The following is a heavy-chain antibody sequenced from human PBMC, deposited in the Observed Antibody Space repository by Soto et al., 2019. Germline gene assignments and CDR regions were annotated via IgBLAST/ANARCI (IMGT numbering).Heavy chain of an antibody. CDR1: GGSFNDYY. V-gene: IGHV4-34*01. CDR3: ARWGNNLDP. CDR2: INHSGST. Sequence: QVQLQQWGAGLLKPSETLSLTCAVYGGSFNDYYWSWIRQPPGKGLEWIGEINHSGSTNYNPSLKSRVTISVDPSKNQFSLKLSSVTAADTAMYYCARWGNNLDPWGQGTLVTVSS. D-gene: IGHD3-16*01. J-gene: IGHJ5*02.